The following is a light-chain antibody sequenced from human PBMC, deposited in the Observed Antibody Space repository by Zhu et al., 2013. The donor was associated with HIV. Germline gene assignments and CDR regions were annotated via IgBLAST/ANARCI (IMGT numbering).Light chain of an antibody. J-gene: IGKJ2*04. Sequence: EIVLTQSPATLSLSPGERATLSCRASQSVSSYLAWYQQKPGQAPRLLIYDASNRAPGIPARFSGSGSGTDFTLTISSLEPEDFVAYYCQQRSNWPPGCSFGQGTKLEIK. V-gene: IGKV3-11*01. CDR2: DAS. CDR3: QQRSNWPPGCS. CDR1: QSVSSY.